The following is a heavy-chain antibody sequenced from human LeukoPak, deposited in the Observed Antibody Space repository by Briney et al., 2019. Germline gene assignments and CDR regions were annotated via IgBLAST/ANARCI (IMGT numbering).Heavy chain of an antibody. V-gene: IGHV3-23*01. CDR2: ISGSGGST. D-gene: IGHD3-3*01. CDR1: GFTFSSYA. CDR3: ARGVLRFLEWLDYYYYMDV. Sequence: GGSLRLSCAASGFTFSSYAMSWVRQAPGKGLEWVSAISGSGGSTYYADSVKGRFTISTDNSKNTLYLQMNSLRAEDTAVYYCARGVLRFLEWLDYYYYMDVWGKGTTVTVSS. J-gene: IGHJ6*03.